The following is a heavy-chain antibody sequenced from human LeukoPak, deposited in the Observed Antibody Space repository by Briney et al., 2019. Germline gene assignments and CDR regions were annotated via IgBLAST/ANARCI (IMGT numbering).Heavy chain of an antibody. J-gene: IGHJ4*02. V-gene: IGHV4-59*12. CDR1: GDSISSYY. CDR3: ARNVWGSYRLDY. Sequence: SETLSLTCTVSGDSISSYYWSWIRQPPGKGLEWIGYIYYSGSTNYNPSLKSRVTISVDTSKNQFSLKLSSVTAADTAVYYCARNVWGSYRLDYWGQGTLVTVSS. CDR2: IYYSGST. D-gene: IGHD3-16*02.